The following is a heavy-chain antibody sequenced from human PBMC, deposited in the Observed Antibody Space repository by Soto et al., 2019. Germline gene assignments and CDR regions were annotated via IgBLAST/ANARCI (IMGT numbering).Heavy chain of an antibody. Sequence: GGSLRLSCAASGFTFSSYWMHWVRQAPGKGLVWVSRINSDGSSTSYADSVKGRFTISRDNAKNTLYLQMNGLRAEDTAVYYCARASWAHAFDIWGQGTMVTVSS. V-gene: IGHV3-74*01. CDR1: GFTFSSYW. J-gene: IGHJ3*02. D-gene: IGHD3-16*01. CDR2: INSDGSST. CDR3: ARASWAHAFDI.